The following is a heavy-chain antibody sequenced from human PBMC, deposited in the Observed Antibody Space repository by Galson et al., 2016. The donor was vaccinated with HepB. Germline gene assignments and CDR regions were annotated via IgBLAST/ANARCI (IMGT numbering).Heavy chain of an antibody. CDR1: GFISSNYH. CDR3: ARVVYYYYGMDV. CDR2: VSARSDYI. V-gene: IGHV3-21*04. Sequence: LRLSCAASGFISSNYHMNWVRQPPGKGLEWVACVSARSDYIYYSESMKGRFTISRDNAKSSLYLQMNSLRAEDTAVYYCARVVYYYYGMDVWGQGTTVTVSS. J-gene: IGHJ6*02.